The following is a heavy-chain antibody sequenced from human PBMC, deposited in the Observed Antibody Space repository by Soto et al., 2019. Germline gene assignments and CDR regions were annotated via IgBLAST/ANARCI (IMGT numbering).Heavy chain of an antibody. Sequence: QLQLQESGPRLVKPSETLSLTCAVSGGSISSRSHYWGWIRQPPGKGLEWIGSIFYSGTTYYNPSLRGRVARPVDPSKNQFALKLSSVTAADTAVYYCASLGEPPTKDFSVIRFDPWGQGTLVTVSS. V-gene: IGHV4-39*01. D-gene: IGHD1-26*01. CDR3: ASLGEPPTKDFSVIRFDP. J-gene: IGHJ5*02. CDR2: IFYSGTT. CDR1: GGSISSRSHY.